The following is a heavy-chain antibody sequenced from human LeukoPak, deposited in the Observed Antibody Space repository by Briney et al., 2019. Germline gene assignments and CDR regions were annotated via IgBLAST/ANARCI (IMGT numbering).Heavy chain of an antibody. Sequence: GGSLRLSCVASGFTFGKYWMSWVRQAPGKGLEWVGRVKSKLAGGAIDYAAPVKGRFSISRDDSRNILYLQMNTLEPGDTGVYYCSAELFCGGGSCLGHWGQGALVTVSS. CDR1: GFTFGKYW. D-gene: IGHD2-15*01. J-gene: IGHJ4*02. CDR2: VKSKLAGGAI. V-gene: IGHV3-15*01. CDR3: SAELFCGGGSCLGH.